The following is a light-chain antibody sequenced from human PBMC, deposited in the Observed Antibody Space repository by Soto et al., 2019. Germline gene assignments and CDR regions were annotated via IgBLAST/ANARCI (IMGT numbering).Light chain of an antibody. V-gene: IGKV3D-15*01. J-gene: IGKJ4*01. CDR1: QSVSSN. Sequence: EIVLTQSPATLSASPGERAALSCRASQSVSSNLAWYQHKPGQPPRLLIFGASTRATGIPARFSGSGSEAEFTLPISSLQPEDFAVYYCQQYSVWPLTFGGGTKVDIK. CDR2: GAS. CDR3: QQYSVWPLT.